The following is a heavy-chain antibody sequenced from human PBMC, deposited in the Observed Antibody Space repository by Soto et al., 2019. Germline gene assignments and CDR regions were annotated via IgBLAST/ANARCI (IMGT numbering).Heavy chain of an antibody. D-gene: IGHD3-22*01. CDR2: IIPIFGTA. J-gene: IGHJ3*02. CDR1: GGTFSSYA. Sequence: QVQLVQSGAEVKKPGSSVKVSCTASGGTFSSYAISWVRQAPGQGLEWMGGIIPIFGTANYAQKFQGRVTITADESTSTAYMELSSLRSEDTAVYYCARVDSSGYYHLDDAFDIWGQGTMVTVSS. V-gene: IGHV1-69*01. CDR3: ARVDSSGYYHLDDAFDI.